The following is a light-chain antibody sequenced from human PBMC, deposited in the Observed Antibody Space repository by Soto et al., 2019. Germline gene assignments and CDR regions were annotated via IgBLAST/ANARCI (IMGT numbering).Light chain of an antibody. CDR3: CSNAGSYTYV. CDR1: SSDVGGYNF. V-gene: IGLV2-11*01. CDR2: DVN. Sequence: QSVLTQPRSVSGSPGQSVTISCTGTSSDVGGYNFVSWYQQHPGKAPKLMIYDVNKRPSGVPDRYSGSKSGNTASLTISGLQAEDEAEYYCCSNAGSYTYVFGTGTKVTVL. J-gene: IGLJ1*01.